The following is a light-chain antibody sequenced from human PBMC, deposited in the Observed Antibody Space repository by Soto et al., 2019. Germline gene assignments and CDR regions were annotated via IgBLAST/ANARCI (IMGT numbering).Light chain of an antibody. CDR2: VDR. Sequence: SYELTQPPSVSVAPGQRAMMTCGGNNIGSKTVHWYQQKPGQAPVLVVYVDRARPSGIPERFSGSNSGNTATLTISTVAVGDEADYYCQVWDSSSDHVEFGGGTKLTVL. V-gene: IGLV3-21*02. CDR3: QVWDSSSDHVE. J-gene: IGLJ2*01. CDR1: NIGSKT.